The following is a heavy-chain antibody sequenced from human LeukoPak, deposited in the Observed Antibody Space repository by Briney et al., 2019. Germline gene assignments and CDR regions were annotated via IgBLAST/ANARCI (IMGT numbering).Heavy chain of an antibody. CDR2: IKQDGSEK. V-gene: IGHV3-7*01. Sequence: GGSLRLSCAAPGFTFSSYWMSWVRQAPGKGLEWVANIKQDGSEKYYVDSVKGRFTISRDNAKNSLYLQMNSLRAEDTAVYYCARVAFVYYDILTGNYYFDYWGQGTLVTVSS. J-gene: IGHJ4*02. CDR1: GFTFSSYW. CDR3: ARVAFVYYDILTGNYYFDY. D-gene: IGHD3-9*01.